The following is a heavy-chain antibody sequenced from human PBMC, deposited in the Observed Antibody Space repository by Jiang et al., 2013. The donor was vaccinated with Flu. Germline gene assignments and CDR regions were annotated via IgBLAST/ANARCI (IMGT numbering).Heavy chain of an antibody. V-gene: IGHV3-23*01. CDR1: GFTFSSYA. Sequence: RLSCAASGFTFSSYAMSWVRQAPGKGLEWVSAISGSGGSTYYADSVKGRFTISRDNSKNTLYLQMNSLRAEDTAVYYCAKDHEGWLQVGDGAFDIWGQGTMVTVSS. CDR3: AKDHEGWLQVGDGAFDI. J-gene: IGHJ3*02. CDR2: ISGSGGST. D-gene: IGHD5-24*01.